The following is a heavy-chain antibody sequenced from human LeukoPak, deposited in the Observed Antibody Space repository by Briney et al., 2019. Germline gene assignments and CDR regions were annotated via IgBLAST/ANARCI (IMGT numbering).Heavy chain of an antibody. Sequence: GGSLSLSCAASGFTFSSYAMHWVRQAPGKGQEWVAVISYDGSNKYYADSVKGRFTISRDNSKNTLYLQMNSLRAEDTAVYYCARGAIEVAVAGTGWYYYYGMDVWGQGTTVTVSS. J-gene: IGHJ6*02. D-gene: IGHD6-19*01. CDR3: ARGAIEVAVAGTGWYYYYGMDV. V-gene: IGHV3-30-3*01. CDR2: ISYDGSNK. CDR1: GFTFSSYA.